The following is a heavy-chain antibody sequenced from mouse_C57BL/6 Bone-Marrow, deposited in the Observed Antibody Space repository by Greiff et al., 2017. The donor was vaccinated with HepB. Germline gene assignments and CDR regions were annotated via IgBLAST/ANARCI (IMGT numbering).Heavy chain of an antibody. J-gene: IGHJ2*01. CDR2: ISSGGSYT. V-gene: IGHV5-6*01. D-gene: IGHD6-1*01. CDR1: GFTFSSYG. Sequence: EVQVVESGGDLVKPGGSLKLSCAASGFTFSSYGMSWVRQTPDKRLEWVATISSGGSYTYYPDSVKGRFTISRDNAKNTLYLQMSSLKSEDTAMYYCARLASFDYWGQGTTLTVSS. CDR3: ARLASFDY.